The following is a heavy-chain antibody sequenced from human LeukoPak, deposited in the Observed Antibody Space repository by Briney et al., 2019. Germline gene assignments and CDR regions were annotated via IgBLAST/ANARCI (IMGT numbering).Heavy chain of an antibody. CDR2: ISGSGGNT. CDR3: AKAGYYGSGSYYLDY. J-gene: IGHJ4*02. Sequence: GGSLRLSCAASGFTFSSYDMSWVRQAPGKGLEGGSAISGSGGNTYYADSVKGRFTISRDNSKNTLYLQMTSLRAEDTAVYYCAKAGYYGSGSYYLDYWGQGTLVTVSS. CDR1: GFTFSSYD. D-gene: IGHD3-10*01. V-gene: IGHV3-23*01.